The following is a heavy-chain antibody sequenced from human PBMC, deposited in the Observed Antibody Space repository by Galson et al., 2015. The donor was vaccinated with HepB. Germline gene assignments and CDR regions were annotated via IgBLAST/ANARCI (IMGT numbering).Heavy chain of an antibody. CDR1: GFTFNTFA. CDR2: ISNDGVNK. J-gene: IGHJ4*02. D-gene: IGHD3-16*01. V-gene: IGHV3-30*04. CDR3: ARYSYGCDY. Sequence: SLRLSCAASGFTFNTFAINWVRQSPGKGLEWVALISNDGVNKYYADSVKGRFTISRDNSKNALYLQMTSLRAEDTAVYYCARYSYGCDYWGQGTLVTV.